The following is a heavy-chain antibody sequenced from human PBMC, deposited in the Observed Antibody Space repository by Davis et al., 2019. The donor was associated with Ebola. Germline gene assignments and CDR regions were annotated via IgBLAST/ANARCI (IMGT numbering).Heavy chain of an antibody. CDR2: IYHSGTT. V-gene: IGHV4-38-2*02. CDR1: GYSISSGYY. CDR3: ARGYGVFYWYFDL. J-gene: IGHJ2*01. D-gene: IGHD4-17*01. Sequence: SETLSLTCTVSGYSISSGYYWGWIRQPPGKGLEWIGRIYHSGTTYYNPSLKSRVTISTDTSKNQFSLKLTSVTAADTAVYYCARGYGVFYWYFDLLGRGTLVTVSS.